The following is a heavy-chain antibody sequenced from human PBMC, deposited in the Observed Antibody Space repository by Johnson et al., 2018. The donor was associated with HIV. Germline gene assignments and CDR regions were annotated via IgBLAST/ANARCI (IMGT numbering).Heavy chain of an antibody. V-gene: IGHV3-66*01. CDR3: ARGRLLDAFDI. Sequence: VQLVESGGGLVQPGGSLRLSCADSGCTFSKNYMGWVRQAPGKGLEWVSVIYTDGSTYYADSVKGRFTISRDNSKKTLYLQMNNLRVEDTAMFFCARGRLLDAFDIWGQGTMVTVSS. D-gene: IGHD2-15*01. CDR1: GCTFSKNY. CDR2: IYTDGST. J-gene: IGHJ3*02.